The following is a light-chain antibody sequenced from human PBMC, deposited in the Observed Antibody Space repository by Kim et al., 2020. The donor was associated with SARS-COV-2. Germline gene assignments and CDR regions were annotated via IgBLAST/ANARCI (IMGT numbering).Light chain of an antibody. CDR3: AAWDDSLNGWV. CDR2: SYD. J-gene: IGLJ2*01. Sequence: ELTQPPSTSGTPGQRVTISCSGSSSNIGSHAVNWFQQLPGTAPKLLINSYDRRPSGVPDRFSGSKSDTSASLAISGLQSEDEAEYYCAAWDDSLNGWVFGGGTKVTVL. V-gene: IGLV1-44*01. CDR1: SSNIGSHA.